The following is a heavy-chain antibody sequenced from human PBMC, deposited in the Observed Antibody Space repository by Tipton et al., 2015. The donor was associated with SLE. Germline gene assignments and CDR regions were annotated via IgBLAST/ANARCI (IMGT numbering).Heavy chain of an antibody. CDR1: GGSFSGYF. V-gene: IGHV4-34*12. Sequence: GLVKPSETLSLTCAVYGGSFSGYFWSWIRQPPGKGLEWIGEIIHSGIINYNPSLKSRVTISIDTSKNQFSLKLRAVTAADTAVYYCARVATTEVFDYWGQGTLVTVSS. J-gene: IGHJ4*02. D-gene: IGHD1-1*01. CDR2: IIHSGII. CDR3: ARVATTEVFDY.